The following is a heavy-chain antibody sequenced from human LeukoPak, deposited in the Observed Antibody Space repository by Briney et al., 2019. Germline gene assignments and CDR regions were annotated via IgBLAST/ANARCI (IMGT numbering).Heavy chain of an antibody. Sequence: GGSLRLSCAASGFTLSSYWMSWVRQDPGKGLEWVANIKQGGREKYYVDSVEGRFTISRDNAKNSLYLQMISLRAEDTAVYYCARDSGYDPDYFDYWGQGTLVTVSS. D-gene: IGHD5-12*01. CDR3: ARDSGYDPDYFDY. CDR1: GFTLSSYW. J-gene: IGHJ4*02. V-gene: IGHV3-7*01. CDR2: IKQGGREK.